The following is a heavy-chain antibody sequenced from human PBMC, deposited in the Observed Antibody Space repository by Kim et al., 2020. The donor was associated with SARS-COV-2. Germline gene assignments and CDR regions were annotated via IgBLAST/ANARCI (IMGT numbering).Heavy chain of an antibody. CDR3: AKDMSSSYGGFFCDY. D-gene: IGHD5-18*01. CDR1: GFTFDDYA. Sequence: GGSLRLSCAASGFTFDDYAMHWVRQAPGKGLEWVSLISGDGGSTYYADSVKGRFTISRDNSKNSLYLQMNSLRTEDTALYYCAKDMSSSYGGFFCDYWGQGTLVTVSS. J-gene: IGHJ4*02. CDR2: ISGDGGST. V-gene: IGHV3-43*02.